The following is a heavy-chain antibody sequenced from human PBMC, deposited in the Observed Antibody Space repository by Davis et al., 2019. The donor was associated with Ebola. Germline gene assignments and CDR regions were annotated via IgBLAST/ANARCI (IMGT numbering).Heavy chain of an antibody. V-gene: IGHV5-51*01. J-gene: IGHJ6*04. CDR1: GYSFTSYW. CDR3: ARLGSDRWLRDYYYYYGMDV. D-gene: IGHD5-12*01. Sequence: PGGSLRLSCKGSGYSFTSYWIGWVRQMPGKGLEWMGIIYPGDSDTRYSPSFQGQVTISADKSISTAYLQWSSLKASDTAMYYCARLGSDRWLRDYYYYYGMDVWGKGTTVTVSS. CDR2: IYPGDSDT.